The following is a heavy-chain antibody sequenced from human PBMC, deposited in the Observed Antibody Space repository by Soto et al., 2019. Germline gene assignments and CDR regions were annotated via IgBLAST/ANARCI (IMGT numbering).Heavy chain of an antibody. CDR2: FDPEDGKA. CDR1: GHTLTELS. V-gene: IGHV1-24*01. J-gene: IGHJ4*02. D-gene: IGHD5-12*01. CDR3: TTDRFQGYSYGT. Sequence: GASVKVSCKVSGHTLTELSIHWVRQAPGKGLEWMGGFDPEDGKAKFAQKFQGRVTVTEDTSTETAYLDLSSLRSEDTAVYFCTTDRFQGYSYGTWGQGTLVTVSS.